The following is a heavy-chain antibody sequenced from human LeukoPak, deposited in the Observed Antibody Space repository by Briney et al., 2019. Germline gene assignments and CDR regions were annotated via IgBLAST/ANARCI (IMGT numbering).Heavy chain of an antibody. CDR1: GFTFNNYA. CDR3: AKGDGYNVGDY. CDR2: ISWNSGNI. J-gene: IGHJ4*02. V-gene: IGHV3-9*01. Sequence: GGSLRLSCAASGFTFNNYAIHWVRQGPGKGLEWVSAISWNSGNIGYADSVKGRFTVSRDNAKNSLYLQMNSLRAEDTALYYCAKGDGYNVGDYWGQGTLVTASS. D-gene: IGHD5-24*01.